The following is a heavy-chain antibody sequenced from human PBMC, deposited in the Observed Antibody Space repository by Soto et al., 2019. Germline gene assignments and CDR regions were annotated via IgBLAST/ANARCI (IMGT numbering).Heavy chain of an antibody. CDR2: IYSSGTT. Sequence: PSETLSLTCTVSGVSISSGPYHWNWVRQHPGEGLEWIAYIYSSGTTYYNTSLKSRVTISVDTSKNQFSLKLSSVTAADTAVYYCARDRGWGSTRYYYGMDVWGQGTTVTVSS. V-gene: IGHV4-31*03. CDR1: GVSISSGPYH. J-gene: IGHJ6*02. D-gene: IGHD3-16*01. CDR3: ARDRGWGSTRYYYGMDV.